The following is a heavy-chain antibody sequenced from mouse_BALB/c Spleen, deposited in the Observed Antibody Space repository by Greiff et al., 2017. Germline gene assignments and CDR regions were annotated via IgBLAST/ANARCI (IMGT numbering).Heavy chain of an antibody. CDR1: GFTFSDYY. Sequence: DVMLVESGGGLVKPGGSLKLSCAASGFTFSDYYMYWVRQTPEKRLEWVATISDGGSYTYYPDSVKGRFTISRDNARNILYLQMSSLRSEDTAMYYCARGITTGAYWGQGTLVTVSA. CDR3: ARGITTGAY. J-gene: IGHJ3*01. D-gene: IGHD2-4*01. CDR2: ISDGGSYT. V-gene: IGHV5-4*02.